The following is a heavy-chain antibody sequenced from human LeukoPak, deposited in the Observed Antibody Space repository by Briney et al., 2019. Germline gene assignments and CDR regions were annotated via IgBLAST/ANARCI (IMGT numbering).Heavy chain of an antibody. CDR3: ARGGYYDSSGTGFDY. J-gene: IGHJ4*02. CDR1: GFTFSSYS. Sequence: GGSLSLSCAASGFTFSSYSMNWVRQAPGKGLEWVSSISSSSIYTYYADYVKGRFTIYRDNAKNPLYLQMHSQRSEDKAVYYFARGGYYDSSGTGFDYWGQGTLGTVSS. CDR2: ISSSSIYT. V-gene: IGHV3-21*01. D-gene: IGHD3-22*01.